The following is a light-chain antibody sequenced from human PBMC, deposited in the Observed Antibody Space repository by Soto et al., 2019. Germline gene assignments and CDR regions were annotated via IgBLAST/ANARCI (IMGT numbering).Light chain of an antibody. CDR3: SSYAGNNIHHG. J-gene: IGLJ1*01. Sequence: QSVLTQPPSASGSAGQSVTISCTGTSTDVGGYNYLSWYQQHPGKAPKLMIYEVSKRPSGVPDRFSGSKSGNTASLAVSGLQAEDEADYYCSSYAGNNIHHGFGTWTKVTVL. V-gene: IGLV2-8*01. CDR2: EVS. CDR1: STDVGGYNY.